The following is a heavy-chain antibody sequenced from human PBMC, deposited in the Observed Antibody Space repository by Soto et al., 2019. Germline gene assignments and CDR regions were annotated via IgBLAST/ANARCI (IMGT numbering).Heavy chain of an antibody. CDR1: GYTLTELS. CDR2: FDPEDGET. V-gene: IGHV1-24*01. J-gene: IGHJ3*02. D-gene: IGHD2-15*01. Sequence: ASVKVSCKVSGYTLTELSMHWVRQAPGEGLEWMGGFDPEDGETIYARKFQGRVTMTEDTSTDTAYMELSSLRSEDTAVYYCATGLLNPDAFDIWGQGTMVTVSS. CDR3: ATGLLNPDAFDI.